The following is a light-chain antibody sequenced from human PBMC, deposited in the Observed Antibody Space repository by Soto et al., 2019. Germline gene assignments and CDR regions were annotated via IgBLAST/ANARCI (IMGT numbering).Light chain of an antibody. CDR3: KQRNNWPQVT. CDR2: AAS. V-gene: IGKV1-8*01. J-gene: IGKJ4*01. CDR1: QGISSY. Sequence: AIRMTQSQSSLSASTGERVTITCRASQGISSYLAWYKQKPGKAPKLLIYAASTLQSGVTSRFSGSGSGTDFTLTISFLQSEDFATYDCKQRNNWPQVTLGGGTKVEIK.